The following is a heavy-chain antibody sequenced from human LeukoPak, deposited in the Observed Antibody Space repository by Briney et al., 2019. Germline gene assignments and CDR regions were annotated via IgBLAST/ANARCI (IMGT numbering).Heavy chain of an antibody. J-gene: IGHJ3*02. CDR3: ARDHKVGASHDAFDI. D-gene: IGHD1-26*01. CDR2: ISSSGSTI. V-gene: IGHV3-11*04. Sequence: GGSLRLSCAASGFTFSDYYMSWMRQAPGKGLEWVSYISSSGSTIYYADSVKGRFTISRDNAKNSLYLQMNSLRAEDTAVYYCARDHKVGASHDAFDIWGQGTMVTVSS. CDR1: GFTFSDYY.